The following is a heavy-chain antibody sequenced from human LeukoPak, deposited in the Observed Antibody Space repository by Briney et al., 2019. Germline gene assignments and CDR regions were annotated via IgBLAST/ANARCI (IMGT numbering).Heavy chain of an antibody. CDR2: INSDEKTT. D-gene: IGHD6-25*01. V-gene: IGHV3-74*03. CDR1: GFTFSGYW. J-gene: IGHJ4*02. Sequence: GGSLRLSCVASGFTFSGYWMHWVRQAPGKGLVWVSRINSDEKTTTYADSVKGRFTISRDNAKNTLYLQMNSLRAEDTAMYYCAREAATARVFFDYWGQGTLVTVSS. CDR3: AREAATARVFFDY.